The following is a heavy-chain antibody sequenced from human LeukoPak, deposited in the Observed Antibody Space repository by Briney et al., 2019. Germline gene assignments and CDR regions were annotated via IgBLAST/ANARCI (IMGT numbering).Heavy chain of an antibody. CDR3: ARDRSPSGTSTGNLDF. CDR2: IYHSGST. V-gene: IGHV4-38-2*02. CDR1: GYSISSGYY. D-gene: IGHD1-26*01. Sequence: SETLSLTCTVSGYSISSGYYWGWVRQPPGKGLEWIGSIYHSGSTYYSLSLKSRVTISVDTSKNHFSLKLSSVTAADTAVYYCARDRSPSGTSTGNLDFWGQGTLVTVSS. J-gene: IGHJ4*02.